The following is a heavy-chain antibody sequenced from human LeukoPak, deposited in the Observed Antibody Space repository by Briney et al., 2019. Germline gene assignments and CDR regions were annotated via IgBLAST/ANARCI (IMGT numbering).Heavy chain of an antibody. D-gene: IGHD3-3*01. V-gene: IGHV3-23*01. J-gene: IGHJ4*02. CDR3: AKDRYYDFWSGYNYFDY. CDR1: GVTFSSYV. CDR2: ISGSGGGT. Sequence: GGSLRLSCEASGVTFSSYVMSWVRQAPGKGPEWVSGISGSGGGTYYADSVKGRFTISRDNSKDTLYLQMNSLRAEDTAVYYCAKDRYYDFWSGYNYFDYWGQGTLVTVSS.